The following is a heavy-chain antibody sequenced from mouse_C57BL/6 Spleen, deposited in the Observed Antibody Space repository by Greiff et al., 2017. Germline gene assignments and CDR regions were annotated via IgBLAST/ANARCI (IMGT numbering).Heavy chain of an antibody. CDR1: GYTFTSYW. CDR2: IYPGNSDT. V-gene: IGHV1-5*01. D-gene: IGHD6-1*01. Sequence: VQLQQSGTVLARPGASVKMSCKTSGYTFTSYWMHWVKQRPGQGLEWIGAIYPGNSDTSYNQKFKGKAKLTAVTSANTAYMELSWQTNDDSAVDSSTGGGTSPFAYWGQGTMVTVSA. CDR3: TGGGTSPFAY. J-gene: IGHJ3*01.